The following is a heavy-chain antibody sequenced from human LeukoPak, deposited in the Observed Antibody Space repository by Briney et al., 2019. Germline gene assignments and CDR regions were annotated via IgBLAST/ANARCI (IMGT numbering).Heavy chain of an antibody. J-gene: IGHJ3*02. V-gene: IGHV3-21*01. CDR2: ISSSSSYI. CDR3: ARGRASIVVVPAAIREVAFDI. Sequence: GGSLRLSCAASGFTFSSYSMNWVRQAPGKGLEWVSSISSSSSYIYYADSVKGRFTISRDNAKNSLCLQMNSLRAEDTAVYYCARGRASIVVVPAAIREVAFDIWGQGTMVTVSS. D-gene: IGHD2-2*01. CDR1: GFTFSSYS.